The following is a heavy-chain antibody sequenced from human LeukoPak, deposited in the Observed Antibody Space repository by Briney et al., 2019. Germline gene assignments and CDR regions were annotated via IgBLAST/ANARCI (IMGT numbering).Heavy chain of an antibody. CDR2: ISGSGGST. D-gene: IGHD6-19*01. CDR1: GFTSSSYA. V-gene: IGHV3-23*01. CDR3: AKDGSGWGIDY. Sequence: GGSLRLSCAASGFTSSSYAKSWVRQAPGKGLEWVSAISGSGGSTYYADSVKGRFTFSRDNSKNTLYLQMNSLRAEDTAVYYCAKDGSGWGIDYWGQGTLVTVSS. J-gene: IGHJ4*02.